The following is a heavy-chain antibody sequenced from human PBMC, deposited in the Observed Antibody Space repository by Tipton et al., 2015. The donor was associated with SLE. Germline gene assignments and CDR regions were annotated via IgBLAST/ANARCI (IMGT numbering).Heavy chain of an antibody. D-gene: IGHD3-10*01. CDR3: ARVGFGELDAFDI. J-gene: IGHJ3*02. CDR1: GGSISSGSYY. V-gene: IGHV4-61*09. Sequence: LRLSCTVSGGSISSGSYYWSWIRQPAGKGLEWIGYIYTSGSTNYNPSLKSRVTISVDTSKNQFSLKLSSVTAADTAVYYCARVGFGELDAFDIWGQGTMVTVSS. CDR2: IYTSGST.